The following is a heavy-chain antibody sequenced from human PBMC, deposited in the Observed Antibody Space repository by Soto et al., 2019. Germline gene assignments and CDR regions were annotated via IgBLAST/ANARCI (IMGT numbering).Heavy chain of an antibody. Sequence: PSETLSLTCAVYGGSFSGYYWSWIRQPPGKGLEWIGEINHSGSTNHNPSLKSRVTISVDTSKNQFSLKLSSVTAADTAVYYCARGEDDYGDYALVYWGQGTLVTVSS. D-gene: IGHD4-17*01. CDR3: ARGEDDYGDYALVY. J-gene: IGHJ4*02. V-gene: IGHV4-34*01. CDR1: GGSFSGYY. CDR2: INHSGST.